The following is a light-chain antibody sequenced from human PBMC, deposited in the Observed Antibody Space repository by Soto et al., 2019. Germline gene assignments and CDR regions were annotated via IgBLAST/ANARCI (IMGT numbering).Light chain of an antibody. CDR3: FSFTSTNTHV. Sequence: QSALTQPASVSGSPGQSVTISCTGTSSGFGSYKFVSWYQHHPGKVPKVIIYETSKRPSGVSDRFSGSKSGNTASLTISGLQAEDEADYYCFSFTSTNTHVFGSGTKLTVL. V-gene: IGLV2-23*01. CDR2: ETS. CDR1: SSGFGSYKF. J-gene: IGLJ1*01.